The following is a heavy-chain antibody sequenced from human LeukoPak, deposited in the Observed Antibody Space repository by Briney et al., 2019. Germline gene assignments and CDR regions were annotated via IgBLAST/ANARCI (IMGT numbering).Heavy chain of an antibody. CDR3: ARHLRFGSSALPRDTFDI. Sequence: SETLSLTCTVSGVPISSRSYYWGWIRQPPGKGLEWIGSMYFSGTTYYNPSLKSRVTISVHTPENHLSLKLSSVTAADRAVYYCARHLRFGSSALPRDTFDIWGRGTVVTVSS. CDR2: MYFSGTT. J-gene: IGHJ3*02. V-gene: IGHV4-39*01. CDR1: GVPISSRSYY. D-gene: IGHD1-26*01.